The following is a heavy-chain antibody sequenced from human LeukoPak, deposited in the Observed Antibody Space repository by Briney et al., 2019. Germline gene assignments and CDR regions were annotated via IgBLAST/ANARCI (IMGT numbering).Heavy chain of an antibody. CDR3: ARWEYYYDSSGYLEDY. J-gene: IGHJ4*02. CDR1: GFTFSSYS. D-gene: IGHD3-22*01. Sequence: NPGGSLRLSCAASGFTFSSYSMNWVRQAPGKGLEWVSYISSSSSTIYYPDSVKGRFTISRENAKNSLYLQMNSLRAEDTAVYYCARWEYYYDSSGYLEDYWGQGTLVTVSS. V-gene: IGHV3-48*01. CDR2: ISSSSSTI.